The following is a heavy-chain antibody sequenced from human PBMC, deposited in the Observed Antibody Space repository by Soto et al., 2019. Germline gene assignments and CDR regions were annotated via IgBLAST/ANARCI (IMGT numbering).Heavy chain of an antibody. CDR3: ARAYYYDSSGYYYLGPYFDY. D-gene: IGHD3-22*01. CDR1: GYTFTSYY. V-gene: IGHV1-46*01. CDR2: INPSGGST. Sequence: ASVKVSCKASGYTFTSYYMHWVRQAPGQGLEWMGIINPSGGSTSYAQKFQGRVTMTRDTSTSTVYMELSSLRSEDTAVYYCARAYYYDSSGYYYLGPYFDYWGQGTLVTSPQ. J-gene: IGHJ4*02.